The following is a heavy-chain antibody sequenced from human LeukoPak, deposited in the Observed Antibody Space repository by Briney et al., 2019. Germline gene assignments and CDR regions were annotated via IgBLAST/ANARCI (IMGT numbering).Heavy chain of an antibody. J-gene: IGHJ4*02. Sequence: SGGSLRLSCAASGFTFSDYYMSWIRQAPGKGLEWVSYISSSGSTIYYADSVKGRFTISRDNAKNSLYLQMNSLRAEDTAVYYCARDPAAHPAFDYWGQGTLVTVSS. CDR3: ARDPAAHPAFDY. V-gene: IGHV3-11*01. CDR1: GFTFSDYY. D-gene: IGHD6-6*01. CDR2: ISSSGSTI.